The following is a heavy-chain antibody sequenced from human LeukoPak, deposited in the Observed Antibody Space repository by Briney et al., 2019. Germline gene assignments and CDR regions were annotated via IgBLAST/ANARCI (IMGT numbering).Heavy chain of an antibody. Sequence: GGSLRLSCAASGFTFSSYGMHWVRQAPGKGLEWVAVISYDVGKKYYADSVKGRFTISRDNSKNTLYLQMNSLRAEDTAVYYCAKDDYYDTSGYRDWGQETLVTASS. J-gene: IGHJ4*02. CDR2: ISYDVGKK. V-gene: IGHV3-30*18. CDR3: AKDDYYDTSGYRD. CDR1: GFTFSSYG. D-gene: IGHD3-22*01.